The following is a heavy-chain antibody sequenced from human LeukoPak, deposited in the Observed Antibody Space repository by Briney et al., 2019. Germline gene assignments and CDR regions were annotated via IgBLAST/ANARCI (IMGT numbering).Heavy chain of an antibody. V-gene: IGHV4-38-2*02. CDR2: IYNRDNT. Sequence: SETLSLTCTVSGDSISTDYCRTWIRQPPGKVPEWIGTIYNRDNTYYTSSLASRVTISMDTSKNQFSLKMTSVTAADTAVYYCARGTDAYKVGNHWGQGALVTVSS. CDR1: GDSISTDYC. D-gene: IGHD5-24*01. CDR3: ARGTDAYKVGNH. J-gene: IGHJ5*02.